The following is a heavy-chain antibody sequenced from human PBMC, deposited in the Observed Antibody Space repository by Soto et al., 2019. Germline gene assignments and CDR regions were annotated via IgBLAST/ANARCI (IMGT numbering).Heavy chain of an antibody. V-gene: IGHV3-74*02. J-gene: IGHJ3*02. CDR1: GFTLRNYY. Sequence: EVQLLESGGGLVQPGGSLRLSCAASGFTLRNYYMHWARQAPGKGLVWVSHIDGDGSTINYADSVKGRFTISRDNAKNILYLQMNSLRVEDTAVYYCARGGVPAALDIWGEGTMVPVSS. CDR3: ARGGVPAALDI. D-gene: IGHD3-16*01. CDR2: IDGDGSTI.